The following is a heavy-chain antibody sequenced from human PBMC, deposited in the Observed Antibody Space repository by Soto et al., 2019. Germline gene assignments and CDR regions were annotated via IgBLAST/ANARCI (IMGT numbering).Heavy chain of an antibody. D-gene: IGHD1-20*01. CDR3: ARDDNWNVVGGSFDY. Sequence: QVQLVQCGAEVKKPGASVKVSCKASGYTFTSYAMHWVRQAPGQRLEWMGWINAGNGNTKYSQKFQGSVTITRDTSASTAYKELSSLRSEDTAVYYCARDDNWNVVGGSFDYWGQGSLVTVSS. V-gene: IGHV1-3*01. J-gene: IGHJ4*02. CDR2: INAGNGNT. CDR1: GYTFTSYA.